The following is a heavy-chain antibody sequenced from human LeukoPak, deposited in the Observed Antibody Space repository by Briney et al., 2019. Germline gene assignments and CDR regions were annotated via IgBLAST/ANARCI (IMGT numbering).Heavy chain of an antibody. V-gene: IGHV4-31*03. Sequence: ASQTLSLTCTVSGGSISSGGYYWSWIRQHPGKGLEWIGYIYYSGSTYYNPSLKSRVTISVDTSKNQFSLKLSSVTAADTAVYYCARLSAYRAISSKNAFDIWGQGTMVTVSS. D-gene: IGHD3-16*02. CDR1: GGSISSGGYY. J-gene: IGHJ3*02. CDR2: IYYSGST. CDR3: ARLSAYRAISSKNAFDI.